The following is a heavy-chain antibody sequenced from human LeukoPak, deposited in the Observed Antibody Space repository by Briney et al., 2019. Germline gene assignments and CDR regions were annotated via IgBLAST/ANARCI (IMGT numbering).Heavy chain of an antibody. CDR1: GGSFSGYY. Sequence: PSETLSLTCAVYGGSFSGYYWSWIRQPPGKGLEWIGEISHSGSTNYNPSLKSRVTISVDTSKNQFSLKLSSVTAADTAVYYCARTRAVTIFGVVIKKRYNWFDPWGQGTLVTVSS. D-gene: IGHD3-3*01. V-gene: IGHV4-34*01. CDR3: ARTRAVTIFGVVIKKRYNWFDP. CDR2: ISHSGST. J-gene: IGHJ5*02.